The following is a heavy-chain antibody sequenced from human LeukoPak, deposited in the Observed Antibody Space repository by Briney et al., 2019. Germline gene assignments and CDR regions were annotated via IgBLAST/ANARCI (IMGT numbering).Heavy chain of an antibody. CDR3: AKSESGSYSGDFDY. V-gene: IGHV3-7*03. CDR2: IKHDESEK. Sequence: GGSLRLSCAASGFSFNSDWMDWVRQAPGKGLEWVANIKHDESEKNYLDSVKGRFTISRDNSKNTLYLQMNSLRAEDTAVYYCAKSESGSYSGDFDYWGQGTLVTVSS. D-gene: IGHD3-10*01. CDR1: GFSFNSDW. J-gene: IGHJ4*02.